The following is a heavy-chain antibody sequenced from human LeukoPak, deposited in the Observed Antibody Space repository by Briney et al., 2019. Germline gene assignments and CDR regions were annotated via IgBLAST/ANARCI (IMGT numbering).Heavy chain of an antibody. J-gene: IGHJ4*02. CDR2: ISSSNSYI. CDR1: GFTFSSYN. Sequence: GGSLRLSCAASGFTFSSYNMNWVRQAPGKGLEWVSSISSSNSYIYYADSVKGRFTISRDNAKNSLYLQMNSLRAEDTAVYYCASTCSDPRCYGKDYWGQGTLVTVSS. CDR3: ASTCSDPRCYGKDY. D-gene: IGHD2-2*01. V-gene: IGHV3-21*06.